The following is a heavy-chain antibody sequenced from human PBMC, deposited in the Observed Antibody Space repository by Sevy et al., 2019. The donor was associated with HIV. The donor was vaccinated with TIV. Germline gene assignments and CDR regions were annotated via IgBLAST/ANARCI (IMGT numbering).Heavy chain of an antibody. Sequence: ASVKVSCKASGGTFSSYAISWVRQAPGQGLEWMGGIIPIFGTANYAQKFQGRVTITADESTSTAYMELSSLGSEDTAVYYCARDETSGYVPYYGMDVWGQGTTVTVSS. J-gene: IGHJ6*02. CDR1: GGTFSSYA. CDR3: ARDETSGYVPYYGMDV. V-gene: IGHV1-69*13. CDR2: IIPIFGTA. D-gene: IGHD5-12*01.